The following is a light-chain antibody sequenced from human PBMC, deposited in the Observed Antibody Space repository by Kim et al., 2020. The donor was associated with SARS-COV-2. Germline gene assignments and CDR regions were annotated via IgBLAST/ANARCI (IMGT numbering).Light chain of an antibody. V-gene: IGLV1-47*01. J-gene: IGLJ2*01. CDR3: GTWDDSLSVAV. CDR1: CTNMDSNH. CDR2: RTD. Sequence: GQRDTLPCSGSCTNMDSNHAPWYQHLPGVPPKLLTYRTDHRPSGVSDRFSGSKSGNSASLTISGLRSEDEGDYHCGTWDDSLSVAVFGGGTQLTVL.